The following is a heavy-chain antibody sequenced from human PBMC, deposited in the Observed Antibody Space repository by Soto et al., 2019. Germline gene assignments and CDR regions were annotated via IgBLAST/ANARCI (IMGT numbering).Heavy chain of an antibody. CDR1: GFTFSTYD. D-gene: IGHD2-2*01. J-gene: IGHJ4*02. CDR2: ISGSGRNT. Sequence: PGGSLRLSCAASGFTFSTYDMNWVRQAPGKGLEWVSSISGSGRNTYYADSVKGRFTISRDNFKNTLYLQMNSLRAEDTAVYYCANYPGVSGCITTSCPTWGQGTLVTVSS. CDR3: ANYPGVSGCITTSCPT. V-gene: IGHV3-23*01.